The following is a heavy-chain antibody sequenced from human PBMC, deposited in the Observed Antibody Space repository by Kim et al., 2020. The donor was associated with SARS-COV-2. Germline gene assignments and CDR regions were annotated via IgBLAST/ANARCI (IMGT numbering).Heavy chain of an antibody. V-gene: IGHV3-21*01. D-gene: IGHD6-13*01. CDR3: ARYQAAVGT. Sequence: GGSLRLSCGASGFTFSSYTMHWVRQAPGKGLEWVSSISSSSSFIYYADSVKGRFTISRDKAKNTLYLQMSSLRPEDTAVYYCARYQAAVGTWGQWSLVT. J-gene: IGHJ5*02. CDR2: ISSSSSFI. CDR1: GFTFSSYT.